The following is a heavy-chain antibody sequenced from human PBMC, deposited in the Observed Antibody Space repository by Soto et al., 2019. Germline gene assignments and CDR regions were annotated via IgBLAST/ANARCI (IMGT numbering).Heavy chain of an antibody. Sequence: GSLRLSSAASGFIFGSYGMGWVRQATGKGLEWVSDISASGDFTFYADSVKGRFTISRDNSKNTLYLQMNSLRDDDTAVYFCAKEDGYCSSSSCPFGLDVWGQGTTVTVSS. CDR3: AKEDGYCSSSSCPFGLDV. CDR2: ISASGDFT. D-gene: IGHD2-2*03. V-gene: IGHV3-23*01. J-gene: IGHJ6*02. CDR1: GFIFGSYG.